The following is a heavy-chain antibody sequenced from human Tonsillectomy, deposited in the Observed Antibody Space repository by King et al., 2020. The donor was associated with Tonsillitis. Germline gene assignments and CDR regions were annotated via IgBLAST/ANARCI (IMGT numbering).Heavy chain of an antibody. D-gene: IGHD3-16*01. CDR2: IYYSGST. CDR3: AGLGGAMLFDY. CDR1: GGSISSSSYY. Sequence: VQLQESGPGLVKPSETLSLTCTVSGGSISSSSYYWGWIRQPPGKGLEWIGSIYYSGSTYYNPSLKSRVTISVDTSKNQFSLKLSSVTAADTAVYYCAGLGGAMLFDYWGQGTLVTVSS. V-gene: IGHV4-39*07. J-gene: IGHJ4*02.